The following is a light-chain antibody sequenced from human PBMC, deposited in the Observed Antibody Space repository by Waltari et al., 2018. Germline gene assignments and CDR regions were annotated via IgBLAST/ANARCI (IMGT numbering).Light chain of an antibody. V-gene: IGKV2-28*01. CDR2: LGS. Sequence: DLVMTQSPLSLPVTPGESASISCSSSQSLLGTTGYNYLDWFLQKPGQSPLLLISLGSNRASGVPDRFSGSGSGTDFTLKITKVEAEDVGVYYCMQTRQTPFSFGQGTKLEIK. J-gene: IGKJ2*03. CDR1: QSLLGTTGYNY. CDR3: MQTRQTPFS.